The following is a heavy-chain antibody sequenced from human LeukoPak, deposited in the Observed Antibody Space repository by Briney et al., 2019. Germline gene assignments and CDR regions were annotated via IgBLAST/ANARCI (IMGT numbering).Heavy chain of an antibody. V-gene: IGHV1-18*01. Sequence: GSVQVSCKASGYTFTSYGISWVRQAPGQGLEWMGWISAYNGNTNYAQKLQGRVTMTTDTSTSTAYMELRSLSSDDTAVYYCARDGDYDSSGYYFWCWGQGTLVTVSS. J-gene: IGHJ4*02. CDR3: ARDGDYDSSGYYFWC. CDR1: GYTFTSYG. CDR2: ISAYNGNT. D-gene: IGHD3-22*01.